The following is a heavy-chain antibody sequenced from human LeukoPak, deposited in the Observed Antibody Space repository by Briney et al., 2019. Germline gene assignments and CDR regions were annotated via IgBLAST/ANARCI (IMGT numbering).Heavy chain of an antibody. Sequence: GGSLRLSCAASGFTFRNYGMHWVRQAPGKGLEWLSFIPYDGSNEYSADSVKGRFTISRDNSKNTLDLQMDSPRTEDTAVYYCAKDYGGLVTLVRGVLDYWGQGTLVTVSS. V-gene: IGHV3-30*02. J-gene: IGHJ4*02. D-gene: IGHD3-10*01. CDR1: GFTFRNYG. CDR3: AKDYGGLVTLVRGVLDY. CDR2: IPYDGSNE.